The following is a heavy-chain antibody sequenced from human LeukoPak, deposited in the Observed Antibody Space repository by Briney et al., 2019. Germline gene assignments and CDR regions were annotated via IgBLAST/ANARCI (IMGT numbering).Heavy chain of an antibody. CDR1: GYTFTSYY. J-gene: IGHJ4*02. V-gene: IGHV1-46*01. CDR3: AXTEEHSGWYEXPLYFXY. Sequence: GASVKVSCKASGYTFTSYYMHWVRQAPGQGLEWMGIINPSGGSTSYAQKFQGRVTMTRDTSTSTVYMELSSLRSEDTAVYYCAXTEEHSGWYEXPLYFXYWGQGTLVTVSS. D-gene: IGHD6-19*01. CDR2: INPSGGST.